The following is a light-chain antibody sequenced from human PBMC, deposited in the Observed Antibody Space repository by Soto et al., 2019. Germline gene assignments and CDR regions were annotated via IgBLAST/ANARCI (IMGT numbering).Light chain of an antibody. CDR1: QSINRW. J-gene: IGKJ2*01. CDR3: QQYSTYPYI. CDR2: KAS. V-gene: IGKV1-5*03. Sequence: IQRTHSPSTLSASFGDIVTITFRAIQSINRWLAWYQQKPWKAPKLLIYKASTLESGVPSRFSGGGIGTEFSLSISSLQPDDFATYYCQQYSTYPYIFGQGTKVDIK.